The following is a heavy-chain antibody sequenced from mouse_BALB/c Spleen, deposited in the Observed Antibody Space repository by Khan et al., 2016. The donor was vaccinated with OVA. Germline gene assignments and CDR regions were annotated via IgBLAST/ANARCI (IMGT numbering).Heavy chain of an antibody. J-gene: IGHJ3*01. CDR2: ISSDGDYT. Sequence: EVELVESGGGLVKPGGSLKLSCAASGFTFSTFAMSWVRQTPEKRLEWVATISSDGDYTYYPDNVTGHFTISRDNAKNTLYLQMSSLRSEDTAMYYCTRAPYGNFDYWGQGTLVTVSA. CDR1: GFTFSTFA. CDR3: TRAPYGNFDY. D-gene: IGHD2-1*01. V-gene: IGHV5-9-3*01.